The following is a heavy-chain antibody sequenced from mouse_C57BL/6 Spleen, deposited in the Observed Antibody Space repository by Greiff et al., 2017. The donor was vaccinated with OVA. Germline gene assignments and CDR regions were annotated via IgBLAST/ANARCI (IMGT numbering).Heavy chain of an antibody. D-gene: IGHD1-1*01. J-gene: IGHJ4*01. CDR3: ASRAVVATDYAMDY. CDR2: IDPEDGET. V-gene: IGHV14-2*01. CDR1: GFTIKDYY. Sequence: EVQLQQSGAELVKPGASVKLSCTASGFTIKDYYMHWVKQRTEQGLEWIGRIDPEDGETKYAPNFQGKATITADTSYNTAYLQLSSLTSEDTAVYYCASRAVVATDYAMDYWGQGTSVTVSS.